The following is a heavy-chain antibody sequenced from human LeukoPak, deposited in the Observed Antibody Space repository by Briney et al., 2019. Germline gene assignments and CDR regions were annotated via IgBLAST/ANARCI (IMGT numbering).Heavy chain of an antibody. CDR1: GGSISTYY. V-gene: IGHV4-59*12. CDR3: ARDVVGSADAFDI. Sequence: SETLSLTCTVSGGSISTYYWSWVRQSPGKGLEWIGHIYYSGSTNYNPSLESRVAMSVDTSKNQFSLKLSSVTAADTAVYYCARDVVGSADAFDIWGQGTMVTVSS. CDR2: IYYSGST. J-gene: IGHJ3*02. D-gene: IGHD1-26*01.